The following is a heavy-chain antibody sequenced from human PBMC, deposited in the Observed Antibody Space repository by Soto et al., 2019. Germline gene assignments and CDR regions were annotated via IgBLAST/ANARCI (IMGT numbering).Heavy chain of an antibody. CDR3: ARDHRGIYYDSSGYYLDYYYYYGMDV. CDR1: GFTFSSYS. CDR2: ISSSSSTI. J-gene: IGHJ6*02. V-gene: IGHV3-48*02. Sequence: PGGSLRLSCAASGFTFSSYSMNWVRQAPGKGLEWVSYISSSSSTIYYADSVKGRFTISRDNAKNSLYLQMNSLRDEDTAVYYCARDHRGIYYDSSGYYLDYYYYYGMDVWGQGTTVTVSS. D-gene: IGHD3-22*01.